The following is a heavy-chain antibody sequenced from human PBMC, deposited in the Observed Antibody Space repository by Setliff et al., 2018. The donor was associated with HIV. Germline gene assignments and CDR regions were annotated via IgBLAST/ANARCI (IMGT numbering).Heavy chain of an antibody. D-gene: IGHD3-10*01. Sequence: PSETLSLTCTVSGDSVNDRSYFWGWIRQPPGKGLEWIGTFYYNGDSRYNPSLKSRVTISVDTSKNQFSLKLRSVTAADTAFYYCARDYFGSLDYWGQGTLVTVSS. CDR2: FYYNGDS. J-gene: IGHJ4*02. V-gene: IGHV4-39*02. CDR3: ARDYFGSLDY. CDR1: GDSVNDRSYF.